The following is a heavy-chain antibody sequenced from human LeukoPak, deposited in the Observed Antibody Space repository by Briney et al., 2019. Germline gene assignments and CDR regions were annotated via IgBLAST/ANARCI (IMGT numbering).Heavy chain of an antibody. CDR3: ATMATIPLDFDY. J-gene: IGHJ4*02. D-gene: IGHD5-12*01. V-gene: IGHV1-69*13. Sequence: SVKVSCKASGGTFSSYAISWVRQAPGQGLEWMGGIIPIFGTANYAQKFQGRVTITADESTSTAYMELSSLRSEDTAVYYCATMATIPLDFDYRGQGTLVTVSS. CDR2: IIPIFGTA. CDR1: GGTFSSYA.